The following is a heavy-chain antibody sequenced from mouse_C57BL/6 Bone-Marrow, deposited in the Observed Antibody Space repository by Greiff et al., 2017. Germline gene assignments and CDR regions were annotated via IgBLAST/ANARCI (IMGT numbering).Heavy chain of an antibody. J-gene: IGHJ2*01. CDR1: GYTFSSYW. CDR2: IYPGSGST. Sequence: QVQLQQSGAELVKPGASVKLSCTASGYTFSSYWMTWVQQRPGQGLEWIGEIYPGSGSTNYNEKFKSKATLTVDTSSSTAYMQLSILTSEDSAVYYGARGGTTVVALCYFDYGGRGTTLTVSA. D-gene: IGHD1-1*01. CDR3: ARGGTTVVALCYFDY. V-gene: IGHV1-55*01.